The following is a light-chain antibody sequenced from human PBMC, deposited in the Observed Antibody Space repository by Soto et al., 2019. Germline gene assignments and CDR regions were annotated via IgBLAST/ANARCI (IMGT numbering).Light chain of an antibody. CDR3: QQYNSYSTWT. V-gene: IGKV1-5*03. J-gene: IGKJ1*01. Sequence: DIQMTQSPSTXSASVGDRVTITCRASQSISSWLAWYQQKPGKAPKLLIYKASSLESGVPSRFSGSGSGTEFTLTIRSLQPDDFATYYCQQYNSYSTWTFGQGTKVDIK. CDR1: QSISSW. CDR2: KAS.